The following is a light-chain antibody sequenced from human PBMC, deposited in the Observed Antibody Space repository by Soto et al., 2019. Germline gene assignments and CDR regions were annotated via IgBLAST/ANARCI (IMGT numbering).Light chain of an antibody. CDR1: QSVSSY. V-gene: IGKV3-11*01. Sequence: IVLTQSPATLSFSPGERATLSCRASQSVSSYLAWYQQKPGQAPRLLIYDASNRATGIPARFSGSGSGTDFTLTISSLEPEDFAVYYCQQRSNWPTFGEGIKVEIX. CDR2: DAS. J-gene: IGKJ4*01. CDR3: QQRSNWPT.